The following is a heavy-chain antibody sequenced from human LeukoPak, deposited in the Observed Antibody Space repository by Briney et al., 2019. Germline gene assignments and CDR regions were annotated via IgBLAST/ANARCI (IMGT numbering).Heavy chain of an antibody. CDR1: GFTISSYA. J-gene: IGHJ4*02. D-gene: IGHD2-2*02. CDR2: ISSDGGNK. Sequence: GRSLRLSCAASGFTISSYAMHWVRQAPGKGLEWVAVISSDGGNKYYADSVKGRFTISRDNSKNTLFLQMNSLRAEDTAVYYCARGDCSSTSCYTADYWGQGTLVTVSS. V-gene: IGHV3-30*01. CDR3: ARGDCSSTSCYTADY.